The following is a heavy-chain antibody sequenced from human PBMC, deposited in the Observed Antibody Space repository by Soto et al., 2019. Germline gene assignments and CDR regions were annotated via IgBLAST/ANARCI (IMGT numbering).Heavy chain of an antibody. V-gene: IGHV3-30*03. J-gene: IGHJ3*02. CDR2: ISYDGSDK. CDR1: GFIFNNYG. CDR3: AIARFDWYTSDSLHI. Sequence: QVQLVESGGGVVQPGRSLRLSCAAAGFIFNNYGIHWFRQAPGKGLEWLAVISYDGSDKYYADSVKGRFTISRDNSKDTLFLQMNSLRSQETAVYYCAIARFDWYTSDSLHIWGQGTMVTVSS. D-gene: IGHD3-9*01.